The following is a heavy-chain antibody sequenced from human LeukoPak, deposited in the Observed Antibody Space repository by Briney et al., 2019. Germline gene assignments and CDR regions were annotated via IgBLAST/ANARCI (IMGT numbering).Heavy chain of an antibody. D-gene: IGHD2-15*01. V-gene: IGHV3-11*04. CDR1: GFTFSDYY. CDR2: ISSSGSTI. J-gene: IGHJ3*02. Sequence: PGGSLRLSCAASGFTFSDYYMSWIRQAPGKGLEWVSYISSSGSTIYYADSVKGRFTISRDNAKNSLYLPMNSLRAEDTAVYYCARVQRYCSGGSCSDAFDIWGQGTMVTVSS. CDR3: ARVQRYCSGGSCSDAFDI.